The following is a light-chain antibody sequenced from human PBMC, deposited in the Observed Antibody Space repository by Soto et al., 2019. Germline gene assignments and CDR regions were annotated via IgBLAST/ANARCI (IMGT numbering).Light chain of an antibody. CDR3: MPALRGT. J-gene: IGKJ3*01. V-gene: IGKV2-28*01. CDR2: LGS. Sequence: DIVMTQSPLSLPVTPGEPASISCRSSQSLLHSNGYNYLDWYLQKPGQSPQLLIYLGSNRASGVPDRFSGSGSGTDFTLKISRVEAEDVGVYYCMPALRGTFGPGTKVDIK. CDR1: QSLLHSNGYNY.